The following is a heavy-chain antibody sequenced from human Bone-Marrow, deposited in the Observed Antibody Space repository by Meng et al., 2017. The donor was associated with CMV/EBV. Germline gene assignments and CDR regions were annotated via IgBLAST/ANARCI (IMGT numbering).Heavy chain of an antibody. CDR2: INPNSGGT. J-gene: IGHJ5*02. V-gene: IGHV1-2*02. Sequence: QVQLVQWWLEVRKPGASVKVSCKASGYTFTGYYMHWVRQAPGQGLEWMGWINPNSGGTNYAQKFQGRVTMTRDTSISTAYMELSRLRSDDTAVYYCAREGGSIGGWFDPWGQGTLVTVSS. CDR1: GYTFTGYY. CDR3: AREGGSIGGWFDP. D-gene: IGHD3-16*01.